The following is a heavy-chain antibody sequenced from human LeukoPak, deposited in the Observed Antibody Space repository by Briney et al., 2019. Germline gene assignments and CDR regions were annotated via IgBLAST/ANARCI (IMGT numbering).Heavy chain of an antibody. CDR1: GFTFSDYY. V-gene: IGHV3-11*04. Sequence: GGSLRLSCAASGFTFSDYYMSWIRQAPGKGLEWVSYISSSGSTTYYADSVKGRFTNSRDNAKNSLHLQMNSLRAEDTAVYYCARAGGQLAGHAFDIWGQGTMVTVSS. D-gene: IGHD5-18*01. J-gene: IGHJ3*02. CDR3: ARAGGQLAGHAFDI. CDR2: ISSSGSTT.